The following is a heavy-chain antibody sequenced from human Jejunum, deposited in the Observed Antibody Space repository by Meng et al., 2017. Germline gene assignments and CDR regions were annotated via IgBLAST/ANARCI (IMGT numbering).Heavy chain of an antibody. CDR2: INQNGRT. Sequence: QVHLRQWGAGLLKPSETLSLTCGVYGGSLNSYFWNWIRQPPGKGLEWIGEINQNGRTNYNPSLESRVTISMDKSKKEFSLRLASVTAADTAVYYCARGHQVDPWGPGTLVTVSS. CDR1: GGSLNSYF. V-gene: IGHV4-34*01. CDR3: ARGHQVDP. D-gene: IGHD2-2*01. J-gene: IGHJ5*02.